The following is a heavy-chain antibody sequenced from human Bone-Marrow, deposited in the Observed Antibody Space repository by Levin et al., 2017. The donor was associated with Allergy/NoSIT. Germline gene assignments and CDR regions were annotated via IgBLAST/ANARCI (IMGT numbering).Heavy chain of an antibody. D-gene: IGHD3-22*01. CDR2: IKSRSEGETT. Sequence: GGSLRLSCAASGFTFSNAWMNWVRQAPGKGLEWVGRIKSRSEGETTDYGAPVRGRFTISRDDSKNTVYLQMNSLETEDTAVYYCTTKDSVIVVVVYDAFDIWGQGTTVTVSS. CDR3: TTKDSVIVVVVYDAFDI. J-gene: IGHJ3*02. CDR1: GFTFSNAW. V-gene: IGHV3-15*07.